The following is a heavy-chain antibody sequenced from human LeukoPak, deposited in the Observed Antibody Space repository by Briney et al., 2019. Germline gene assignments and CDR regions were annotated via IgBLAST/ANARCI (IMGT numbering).Heavy chain of an antibody. CDR2: IYTSGST. J-gene: IGHJ4*02. D-gene: IGHD3-9*01. CDR1: GGSFSGYY. V-gene: IGHV4-59*10. CDR3: ARTVRNYDILTGYYLYYFDY. Sequence: SETLSLTCAVYGGSFSGYYWSWIRQPPGKGLEWIGRIYTSGSTNYNPSLKSRVTISVDTSKNQFSLKLSSVTAADTAVYYCARTVRNYDILTGYYLYYFDYWGQGTLVTVSS.